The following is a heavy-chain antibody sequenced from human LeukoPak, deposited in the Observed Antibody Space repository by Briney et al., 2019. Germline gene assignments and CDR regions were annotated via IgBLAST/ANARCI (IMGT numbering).Heavy chain of an antibody. D-gene: IGHD2-2*01. CDR1: GFTFSSYS. V-gene: IGHV3-21*01. CDR3: AKEYHRVHDAFDA. CDR2: ISSSSSYI. J-gene: IGHJ3*01. Sequence: GGSLRLSCAASGFTFSSYSMNWVRQAPGKGLEWVSSISSSSSYIYYADSVKGRFTISRDNAKNSLYLQMNSLRAEDTAVYYCAKEYHRVHDAFDAWGHGTMVTVSS.